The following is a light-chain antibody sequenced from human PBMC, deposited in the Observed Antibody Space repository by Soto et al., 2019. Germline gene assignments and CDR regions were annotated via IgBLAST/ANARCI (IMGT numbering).Light chain of an antibody. CDR1: QTVSIR. Sequence: DIQMTPAPSTLSQSLVDRFTITWRASQTVSIRLAWYQQKPGKAPKLLIYRATTLESGIPSRFSGSGSGTEFTLTISSLQPDDFATYYCQHYNSYSEAFGQGTKVDIK. CDR3: QHYNSYSEA. CDR2: RAT. V-gene: IGKV1-5*03. J-gene: IGKJ1*01.